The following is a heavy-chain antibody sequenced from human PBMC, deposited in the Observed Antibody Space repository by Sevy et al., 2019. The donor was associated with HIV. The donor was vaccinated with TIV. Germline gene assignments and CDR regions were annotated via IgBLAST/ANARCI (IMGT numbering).Heavy chain of an antibody. Sequence: ASVKVSCKASGYTFTGYYMHWVRQAPGQGLEWMGWINPNSGGTNDAQKFQGRVTMTRDTSISTAYMELSRLRSDDTAVDYCAKERVYCSGGSCKPGGWFDPWGQGTLVTVSS. J-gene: IGHJ5*02. D-gene: IGHD2-15*01. CDR1: GYTFTGYY. CDR2: INPNSGGT. CDR3: AKERVYCSGGSCKPGGWFDP. V-gene: IGHV1-2*02.